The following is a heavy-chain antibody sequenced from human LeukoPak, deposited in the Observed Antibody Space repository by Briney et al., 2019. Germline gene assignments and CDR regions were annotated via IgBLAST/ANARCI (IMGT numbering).Heavy chain of an antibody. Sequence: SETLSLTCAVYGGSFSGYYWSWIRQPPGKGLEWIGEINHSGSTNYNPSLKSRVTISVDTSKNQFSLKLSSVTAADTAVYYCARGSTHYYDSPWGQGTLVTVSS. CDR3: ARGSTHYYDSP. CDR1: GGSFSGYY. CDR2: INHSGST. V-gene: IGHV4-34*01. D-gene: IGHD3-22*01. J-gene: IGHJ5*02.